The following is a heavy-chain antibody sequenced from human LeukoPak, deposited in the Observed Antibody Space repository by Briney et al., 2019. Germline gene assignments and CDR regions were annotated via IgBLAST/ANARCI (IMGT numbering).Heavy chain of an antibody. V-gene: IGHV3-23*01. Sequence: GGSLRLSCAASGFTFSNHAMSWLRQAPGKGLEWVSTIGNSGGSTYYADSVKGRFTIARDDPENTLFLQMNSLRAEDTAVYYCAKATGYLLWGQGTLVTVSS. CDR3: AKATGYLL. CDR2: IGNSGGST. D-gene: IGHD1-14*01. CDR1: GFTFSNHA. J-gene: IGHJ4*02.